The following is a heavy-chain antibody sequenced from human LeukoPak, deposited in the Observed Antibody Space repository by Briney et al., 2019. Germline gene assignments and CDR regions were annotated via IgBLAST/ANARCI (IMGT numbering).Heavy chain of an antibody. CDR1: GGSFGSST. D-gene: IGHD3-3*01. CDR2: IIPIFGTA. CDR3: RYDFWSGPY. V-gene: IGHV1-69*05. Sequence: GSSVKVSCKASGGSFGSSTLSWVRQAPGQGLEWMGGIIPIFGTASYAQKFQGRVTVTTDESTSTVYMELSSLKTEDTAVYYCRYDFWSGPYWGQGTLVTVSS. J-gene: IGHJ4*02.